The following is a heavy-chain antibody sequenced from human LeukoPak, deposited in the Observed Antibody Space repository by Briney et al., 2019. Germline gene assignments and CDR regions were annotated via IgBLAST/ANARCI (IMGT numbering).Heavy chain of an antibody. CDR3: TTGYGGK. CDR2: IKSKADGGTT. V-gene: IGHV3-15*01. Sequence: GGSLRLSCAASGFTFSSYAMSWVRQAPGKGLEWVVRIKSKADGGTTDYAAPVKGRFTISRDDSKNTLYLQMNSLKTEDTAVYYCTTGYGGKWGQGTLVTVSS. D-gene: IGHD4-23*01. J-gene: IGHJ4*02. CDR1: GFTFSSYA.